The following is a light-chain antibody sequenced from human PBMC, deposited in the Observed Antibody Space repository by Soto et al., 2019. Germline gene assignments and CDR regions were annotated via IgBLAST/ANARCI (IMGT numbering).Light chain of an antibody. CDR1: SSDVGAYNY. CDR3: TSHAGTKNFPCV. CDR2: EVT. J-gene: IGLJ1*01. V-gene: IGLV2-8*01. Sequence: QSVLTHPPSASGSPGQSVTISCTGTSSDVGAYNYVSWYQHRPGKAPKLMIYEVTKRPSGVPDRFSGAKSGNTASLTVSGLQAEDEADYYCTSHAGTKNFPCVVGTGTKLTVL.